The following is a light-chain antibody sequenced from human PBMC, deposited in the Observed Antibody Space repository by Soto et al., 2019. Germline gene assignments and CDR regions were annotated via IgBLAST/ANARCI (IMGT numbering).Light chain of an antibody. Sequence: DIQMTQSPSSLSASVGDRVTITCRTSQGISDFLAWYQKKPGKAPNLLISAASTLHSGVPSRFSGSGSGTHCTLAISSLQPEDVATYYCQKYNSAPLTFGGGTKVEIK. CDR3: QKYNSAPLT. J-gene: IGKJ4*01. V-gene: IGKV1-27*01. CDR1: QGISDF. CDR2: AAS.